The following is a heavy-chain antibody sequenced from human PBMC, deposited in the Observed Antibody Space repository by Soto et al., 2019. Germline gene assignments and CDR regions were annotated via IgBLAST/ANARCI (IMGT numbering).Heavy chain of an antibody. D-gene: IGHD3-10*01. CDR3: ARGYYYGSGSYYKSIWFDP. CDR2: INPNSGGT. J-gene: IGHJ5*02. CDR1: GYTFTSYY. V-gene: IGHV1-2*04. Sequence: ASVKVSCKASGYTFTSYYMHWVRQAPGQGLEWMGIINPNSGGTNYAQKFQGWVTMTRDTSISTAYRELSRLRSDDTAVYYCARGYYYGSGSYYKSIWFDPWGQGTLVTVSS.